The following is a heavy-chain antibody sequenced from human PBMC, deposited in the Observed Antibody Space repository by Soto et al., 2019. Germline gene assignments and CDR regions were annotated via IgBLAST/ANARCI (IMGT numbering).Heavy chain of an antibody. CDR2: IYYSGST. V-gene: IGHV4-30-4*01. CDR3: ARWLGYGPHGDY. CDR1: GGSISSGDYY. J-gene: IGHJ4*02. Sequence: QVQLQESGPGLVKPSQTLSLTCTVSGGSISSGDYYWSCIRQPPGKGLEWIGYIYYSGSTYYNPSLKSRVTISLDTSKDHFSLKLISVTAADTAVYYCARWLGYGPHGDYWGQGTLVTVSS. D-gene: IGHD5-12*01.